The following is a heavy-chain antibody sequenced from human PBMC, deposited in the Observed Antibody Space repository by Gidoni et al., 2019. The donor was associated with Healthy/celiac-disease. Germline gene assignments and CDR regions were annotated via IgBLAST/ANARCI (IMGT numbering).Heavy chain of an antibody. Sequence: EQLQESGPGLVKPSVTLFLTCAVAGGSISSNNWWSWVRQPPGKGLAWIGEIYHSGSTNYNPSLKSRVTISVDKSKNQFSLKLSSVTAADTGVYYCARGYDILTGYYNPPIYYVDYWGQGTLVTVSS. V-gene: IGHV4-4*02. CDR1: GGSISSNNW. J-gene: IGHJ4*02. CDR2: IYHSGST. CDR3: ARGYDILTGYYNPPIYYVDY. D-gene: IGHD3-9*01.